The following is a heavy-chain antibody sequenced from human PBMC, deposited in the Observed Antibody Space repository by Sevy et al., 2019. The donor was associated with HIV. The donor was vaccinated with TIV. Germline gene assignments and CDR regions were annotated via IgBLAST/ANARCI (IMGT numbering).Heavy chain of an antibody. CDR3: ARDHGGAFGGVIVPDY. CDR2: ISYDGSNK. V-gene: IGHV3-30-3*01. J-gene: IGHJ4*02. CDR1: GFTFSSYA. D-gene: IGHD3-16*02. Sequence: GGSLRLSCAASGFTFSSYAMHWVRQAPGKGLEWVAVISYDGSNKYYADSVKGRFTISRDNSKNTLYLQMNSLRAEDTAVYYCARDHGGAFGGVIVPDYWGQGTLVTVSS.